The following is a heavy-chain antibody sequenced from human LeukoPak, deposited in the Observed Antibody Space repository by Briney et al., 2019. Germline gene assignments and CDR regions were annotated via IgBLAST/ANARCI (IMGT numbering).Heavy chain of an antibody. J-gene: IGHJ5*02. CDR2: IYYSGST. V-gene: IGHV4-39*07. Sequence: SETLSLTCTVSGGSISSSSYYWGWIRQPPGKGLEWIGSIYYSGSTYYNPSLKSRVTISVDTSKNQFSLKLSSVTAADTAVYYCAGSSESGGWYSTTTENWFDPWGQGTLVTVSS. CDR3: AGSSESGGWYSTTTENWFDP. D-gene: IGHD6-19*01. CDR1: GGSISSSSYY.